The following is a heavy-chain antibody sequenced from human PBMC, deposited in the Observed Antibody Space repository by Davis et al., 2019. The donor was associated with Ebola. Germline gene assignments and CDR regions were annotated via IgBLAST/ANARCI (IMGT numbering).Heavy chain of an antibody. D-gene: IGHD3-22*01. J-gene: IGHJ6*03. CDR1: GVSVSSTNW. V-gene: IGHV4-4*02. CDR2: IYHSGRT. Sequence: SETLSLTCAVSGVSVSSTNWWSWVRQPPGKGLEWIGDIYHSGRTNYNPSLKSRVTMSVDTSKNQFSLKLSSVSAVDTAVYYCARRFDYYQGMDVWGKGTMVTVSS. CDR3: ARRFDYYQGMDV.